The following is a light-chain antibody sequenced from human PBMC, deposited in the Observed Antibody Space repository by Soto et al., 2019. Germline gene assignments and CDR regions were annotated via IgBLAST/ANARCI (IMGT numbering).Light chain of an antibody. CDR3: ATWDDSLNGVT. CDR2: RNN. J-gene: IGLJ2*01. V-gene: IGLV1-44*01. CDR1: SSNIGSQT. Sequence: QSVLTQPPSASGTPGQRVTISCSGSSSNIGSQTVNWYRHLPGTAPKLLIYRNNQRPSGVPDRFSGSKSGTSASLAISGLQSEDEADYYCATWDDSLNGVTFGGGTKLTVL.